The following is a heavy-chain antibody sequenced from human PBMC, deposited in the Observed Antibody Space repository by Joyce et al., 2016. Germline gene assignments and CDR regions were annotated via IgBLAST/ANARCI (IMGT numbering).Heavy chain of an antibody. CDR1: GYTFINYA. J-gene: IGHJ4*02. CDR2: FNAGSNNT. V-gene: IGHV1-3*01. CDR3: ARVSGLYQLLFDY. Sequence: QVQLVQSGAEVKKPGASVKVSCKASGYTFINYAMHWVRQAPGQRLEWIGSFNAGSNNTKNSQKFQGRVAITRDTSASTAYMELSSLTSDDTAIYYCARVSGLYQLLFDYWGQGSLVTVSS. D-gene: IGHD2-2*01.